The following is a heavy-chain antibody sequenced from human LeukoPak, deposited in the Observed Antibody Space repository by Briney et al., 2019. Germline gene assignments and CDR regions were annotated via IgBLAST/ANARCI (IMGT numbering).Heavy chain of an antibody. V-gene: IGHV4-61*02. Sequence: PSQTLSLTCTVSGGSISSGSYYWRWIRQPAGKGVEWIGRIYTSGSTNYNPSLKSRVTISVDTSKNQFSLKLSSVTAADTAVYYCARDDPYQLLSRLGAFDIWGQGTMVTVSS. D-gene: IGHD2-2*01. CDR2: IYTSGST. J-gene: IGHJ3*02. CDR1: GGSISSGSYY. CDR3: ARDDPYQLLSRLGAFDI.